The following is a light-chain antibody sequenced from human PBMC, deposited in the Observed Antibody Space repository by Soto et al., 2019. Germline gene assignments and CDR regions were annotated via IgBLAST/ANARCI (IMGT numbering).Light chain of an antibody. CDR1: QSVDNKY. Sequence: EIVLTQSPGTLSLSSGERATLSCRASQSVDNKYLAWYQQKPGQAPRRLIFGASNRAAGIPDRFSGSGSGTDCTLTISRLEAEDLAVDYCQQYGSSPPMYTFGQGTKLEIK. CDR3: QQYGSSPPMYT. CDR2: GAS. J-gene: IGKJ2*01. V-gene: IGKV3-20*01.